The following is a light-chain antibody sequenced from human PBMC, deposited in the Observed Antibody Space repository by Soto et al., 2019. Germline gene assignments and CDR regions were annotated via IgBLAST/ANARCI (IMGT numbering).Light chain of an antibody. CDR2: AAS. Sequence: DIQITQSPSSLSASVVERVTITCRASQSISSYLHWYQQKPGKAPKLLIYAASSLQSGIPSRFSGSGSGTDFTLTISSLQPEDFATYYCQQSYSIPQTFGQGTKVDIK. V-gene: IGKV1-39*01. CDR1: QSISSY. J-gene: IGKJ1*01. CDR3: QQSYSIPQT.